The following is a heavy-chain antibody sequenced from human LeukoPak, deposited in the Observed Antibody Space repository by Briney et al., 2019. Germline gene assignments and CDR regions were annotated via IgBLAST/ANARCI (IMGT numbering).Heavy chain of an antibody. V-gene: IGHV4-38-2*02. CDR2: IYHSGST. CDR3: ARVSTSIGAFDI. Sequence: PSETLSLTCTVSGYSISSGYYWGWIRQPPGKGLEWIGSIYHSGSTYYNPSLKSRVTISVDTSKNQFSLKLSSVTAADTAVYYCARVSTSIGAFDIWGQGTMVTVSS. J-gene: IGHJ3*02. CDR1: GYSISSGYY. D-gene: IGHD2-2*01.